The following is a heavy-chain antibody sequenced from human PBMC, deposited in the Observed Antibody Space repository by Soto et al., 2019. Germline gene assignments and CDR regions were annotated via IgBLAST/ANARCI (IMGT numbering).Heavy chain of an antibody. CDR3: AKGGGGDHGY. Sequence: EVQLVESEGGLVQPGGSLRLSCEASGFIFTTSDMSWVRQAPGKGLEWISSITITGDTTHYADSVKGRFTISRDNSRNTVYLQMNSLRGDDTAVYSCAKGGGGDHGYWGQGTLVAVSS. CDR1: GFIFTTSD. CDR2: ITITGDTT. D-gene: IGHD2-21*02. V-gene: IGHV3-23*04. J-gene: IGHJ4*02.